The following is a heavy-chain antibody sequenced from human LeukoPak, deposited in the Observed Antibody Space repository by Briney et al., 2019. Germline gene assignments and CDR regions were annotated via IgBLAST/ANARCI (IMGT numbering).Heavy chain of an antibody. CDR2: INPSGGST. V-gene: IGHV1-46*01. J-gene: IGHJ4*02. Sequence: ASVKASCKASGYTFTSYYIHWVRQAPGQGLEWMGLINPSGGSTNYAQKFQGRVTMTRDTSTSTVYMELSSLRSEDTAVYYCARDLGVGAFDYWGQGTLVTVSS. CDR3: ARDLGVGAFDY. CDR1: GYTFTSYY. D-gene: IGHD1-26*01.